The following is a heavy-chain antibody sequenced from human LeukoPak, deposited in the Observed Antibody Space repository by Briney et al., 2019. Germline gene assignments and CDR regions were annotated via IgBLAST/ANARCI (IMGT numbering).Heavy chain of an antibody. Sequence: GGSLRLSCAASVFTFSIHGMHWVRQAPGEGLECTSYISSGSRTITYADSVKGRFTISRDDAKNSLYLQMDSLRAEDTAVYYCERQSPAFDYWGQGTLVTVSS. J-gene: IGHJ4*02. CDR2: ISSGSRTI. V-gene: IGHV3-48*01. CDR1: VFTFSIHG. CDR3: ERQSPAFDY.